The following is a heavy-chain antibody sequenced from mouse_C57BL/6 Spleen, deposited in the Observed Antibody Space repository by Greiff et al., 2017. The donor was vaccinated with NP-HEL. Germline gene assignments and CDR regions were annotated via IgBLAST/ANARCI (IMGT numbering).Heavy chain of an antibody. Sequence: EVKLVESGGGLVQPGGSLSLSCAASGFTFTDYYMSWVRQPPGKALEWLGFIRNTANGYTTEYSASVKGRFTISRDNSQSILYLQMNALRAEDSATYYCARDYYGSSLGYWGQGTTLTVSS. V-gene: IGHV7-3*01. CDR3: ARDYYGSSLGY. CDR1: GFTFTDYY. CDR2: IRNTANGYTT. D-gene: IGHD1-1*01. J-gene: IGHJ2*01.